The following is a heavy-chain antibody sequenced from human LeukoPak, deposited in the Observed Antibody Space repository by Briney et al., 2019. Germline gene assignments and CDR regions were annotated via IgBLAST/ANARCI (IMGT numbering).Heavy chain of an antibody. J-gene: IGHJ5*02. CDR3: ARSYTHWRFDP. D-gene: IGHD4-11*01. CDR1: VDSIKNYY. V-gene: IGHV4-59*01. Sequence: PSETLSLTCTVSVDSIKNYYWSWIRQPPGKGLEWIGYFSYSGSTNYNPSLKSRVTISGDMSKNQFSLKLTSVTAADTAFYYCARSYTHWRFDPWGQGTLVIVSS. CDR2: FSYSGST.